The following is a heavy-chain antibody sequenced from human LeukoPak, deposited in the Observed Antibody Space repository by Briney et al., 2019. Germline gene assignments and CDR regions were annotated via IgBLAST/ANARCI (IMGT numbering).Heavy chain of an antibody. CDR2: INPSSGST. D-gene: IGHD3-10*01. CDR1: GYTFTDYY. CDR3: ARGYYHSGS. J-gene: IGHJ4*02. Sequence: ASVKVSCKASGYTFTDYYMHWVRQAPGQGLEWMGMINPSSGSTTYAQKFQGRVTMTRDTSTSTVYMGLSGLRSEDTAVYYCARGYYHSGSWGQGTLVTVSS. V-gene: IGHV1-46*01.